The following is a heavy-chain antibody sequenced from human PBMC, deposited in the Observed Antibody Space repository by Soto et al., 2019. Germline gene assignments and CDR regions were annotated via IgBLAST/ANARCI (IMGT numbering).Heavy chain of an antibody. D-gene: IGHD1-26*01. J-gene: IGHJ4*02. CDR1: GFTFSNYA. CDR3: ARGGAGRYMYYFDY. V-gene: IGHV3-33*01. Sequence: QVQLVESGGGVVQPGRSLGLSCTASGFTFSNYAMHWVRQAPGKGLEWVAVVWDDGGNKYYADSVKGRFTISRDNSDNILYLQMNSPRVEDKAVYYCARGGAGRYMYYFDYWGQGTLVTVSS. CDR2: VWDDGGNK.